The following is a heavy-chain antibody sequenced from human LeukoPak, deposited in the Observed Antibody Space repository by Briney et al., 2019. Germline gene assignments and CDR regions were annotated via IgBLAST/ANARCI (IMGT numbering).Heavy chain of an antibody. V-gene: IGHV3-21*01. CDR2: ISSSSSYI. CDR1: GFTFSSYS. CDR3: ARDLREDFWSEGY. J-gene: IGHJ4*02. D-gene: IGHD3-3*01. Sequence: GGSLRLSCAASGFTFSSYSMNWVRQAPGKGLEWVSSISSSSSYIYYADSVKGRFTISRDNAKNSLYLQMNSLRAEDTAVYYCARDLREDFWSEGYWGQGTLVTVSS.